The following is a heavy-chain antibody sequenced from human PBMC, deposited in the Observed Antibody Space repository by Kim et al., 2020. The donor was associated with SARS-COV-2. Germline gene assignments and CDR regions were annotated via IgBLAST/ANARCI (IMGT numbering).Heavy chain of an antibody. Sequence: IKYADSVKGRFTLSRDNAKNSLYLQMTGLRAEDTAVYYCARESDVAGNDYWGQGTLVTVSS. J-gene: IGHJ4*02. V-gene: IGHV3-48*03. D-gene: IGHD6-19*01. CDR3: ARESDVAGNDY. CDR2: I.